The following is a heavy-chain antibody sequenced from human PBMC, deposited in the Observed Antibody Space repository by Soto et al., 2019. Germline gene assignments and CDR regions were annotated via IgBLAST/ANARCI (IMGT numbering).Heavy chain of an antibody. CDR2: IIPIFGTA. Sequence: QVQLVQSGAEVKKPGSSVKVSCKASGGTFSSYAISWVRQAPGQGLEWMGGIIPIFGTANYAQKFQGRVTITADESTSTAYMELSSLRSEDTAVYYCARALRGTCYSYYYYYYGMDVWGQGTTVTVSS. CDR1: GGTFSSYA. CDR3: ARALRGTCYSYYYYYYGMDV. J-gene: IGHJ6*02. D-gene: IGHD3-10*01. V-gene: IGHV1-69*01.